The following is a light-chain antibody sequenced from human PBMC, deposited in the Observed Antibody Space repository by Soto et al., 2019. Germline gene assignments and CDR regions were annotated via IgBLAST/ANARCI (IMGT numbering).Light chain of an antibody. CDR2: GAS. Sequence: IQMTQSPPSVSASVGDRVTITCRASQDVGKWLAWYQQKPGKAPTLLIHGASSLQSGVPSRFSGSGSGTDFTLTISSLQREDFAIYYCQQSYSSTWTFGQGTKVDIK. CDR1: QDVGKW. CDR3: QQSYSSTWT. V-gene: IGKV1-12*01. J-gene: IGKJ1*01.